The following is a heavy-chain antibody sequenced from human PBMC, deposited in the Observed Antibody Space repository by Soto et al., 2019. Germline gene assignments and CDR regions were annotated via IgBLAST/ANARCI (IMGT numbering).Heavy chain of an antibody. CDR3: ARDNRHYDILTGYLPHYYYGMDV. J-gene: IGHJ6*02. V-gene: IGHV4-61*01. D-gene: IGHD3-9*01. CDR1: GGSVSSGSYY. Sequence: QVQLQESGPGLVKPSETLSLTCTVSGGSVSSGSYYWSWIRQPPGKGLEWIGYIYYSGSTNYNPSLKSRVTISVDTSKNQFSLKLSSVTAADTAVYYCARDNRHYDILTGYLPHYYYGMDVWGQGTTVTVSS. CDR2: IYYSGST.